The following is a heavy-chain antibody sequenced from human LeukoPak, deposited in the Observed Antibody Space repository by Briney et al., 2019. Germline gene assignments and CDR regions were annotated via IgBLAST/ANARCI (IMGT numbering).Heavy chain of an antibody. V-gene: IGHV4-59*01. CDR3: ARGYYSSTICFQYFHH. CDR2: IYYSGST. D-gene: IGHD2-2*01. Sequence: SETLSLTCTVSSDSISSSYWSWIRQPPGKGLEWIGYIYYSGSTNYNPSLKSRVAISVDTSKNQFSLKLNSVTAADTAVYYCARGYYSSTICFQYFHHWGRGTLVTVSS. J-gene: IGHJ1*01. CDR1: SDSISSSY.